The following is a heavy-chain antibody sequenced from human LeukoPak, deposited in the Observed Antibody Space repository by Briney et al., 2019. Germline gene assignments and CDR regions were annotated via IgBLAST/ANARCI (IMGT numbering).Heavy chain of an antibody. CDR2: IIPIFGTA. D-gene: IGHD7-27*01. CDR3: ATTLSNWGYYYYYMDV. Sequence: SVKVSCKASGGTFSSYAISWVRQAPGQGLEWMGGIIPIFGTANYAQKFQGRVTITTDESTSTAYMELSSLRSEDTAVYYCATTLSNWGYYYYYMDVWGKGTTVTVSS. V-gene: IGHV1-69*05. CDR1: GGTFSSYA. J-gene: IGHJ6*03.